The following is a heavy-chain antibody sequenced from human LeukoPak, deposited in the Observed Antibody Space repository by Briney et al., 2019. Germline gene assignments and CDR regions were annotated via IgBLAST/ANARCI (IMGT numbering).Heavy chain of an antibody. D-gene: IGHD3-3*01. CDR2: IYYSGST. CDR3: ARSSYYDFWSGYPPYYFDY. Sequence: SETLSLTCTVSGGSVSSGSYYWSWIRQPPGKELEWIGYIYYSGSTNYNPSLKSRVTISVDTSKNQFSLKLSSVTAADTAVYYCARSSYYDFWSGYPPYYFDYWGQGTLVTVSS. CDR1: GGSVSSGSYY. J-gene: IGHJ4*02. V-gene: IGHV4-61*01.